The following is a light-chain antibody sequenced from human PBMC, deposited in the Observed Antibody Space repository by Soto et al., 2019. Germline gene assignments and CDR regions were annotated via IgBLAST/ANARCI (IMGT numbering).Light chain of an antibody. CDR2: DAS. J-gene: IGKJ1*01. Sequence: DIQMTQSPSTLSASVGDRVTITCRASQSVSNWLAWYQQKRGKAPELLIYDASSLKSGVPSRFSGSGSGTEFTLTISRLLHDDFATYYCQEYNTYSAFGQGTKVEI. CDR1: QSVSNW. V-gene: IGKV1-5*01. CDR3: QEYNTYSA.